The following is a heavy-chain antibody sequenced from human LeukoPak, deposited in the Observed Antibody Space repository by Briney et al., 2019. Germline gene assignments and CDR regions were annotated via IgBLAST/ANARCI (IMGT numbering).Heavy chain of an antibody. V-gene: IGHV3-21*01. D-gene: IGHD6-6*01. Sequence: GGSLRLSCAASGFTFSSYSMNWVRQAPGKGLEWVSSISSSSSYIYYADSVKGRFTISRDNAKNSLYLQMNSLRAEDTAAYYCARGGRQLSYYFDYWGQGTLVTVSS. CDR3: ARGGRQLSYYFDY. CDR2: ISSSSSYI. CDR1: GFTFSSYS. J-gene: IGHJ4*02.